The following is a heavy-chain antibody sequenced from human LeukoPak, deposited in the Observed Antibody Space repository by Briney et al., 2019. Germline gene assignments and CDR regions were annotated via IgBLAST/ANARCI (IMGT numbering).Heavy chain of an antibody. CDR1: GFIFSDYY. CDR2: ISTDSSFT. V-gene: IGHV3-11*06. Sequence: KPGGSLRLSCAASGFIFSDYYTTWIRQAPGKGLDWISYISTDSSFTSYADSVRGRFTVSRDNAKNSLYLQMNSLRAEDTAVYYCARLHSTAAAGTYDYWGQGTLVTVSS. D-gene: IGHD6-13*01. CDR3: ARLHSTAAAGTYDY. J-gene: IGHJ4*02.